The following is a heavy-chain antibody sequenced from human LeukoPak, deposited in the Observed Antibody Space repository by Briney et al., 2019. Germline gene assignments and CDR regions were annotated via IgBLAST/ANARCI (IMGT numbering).Heavy chain of an antibody. V-gene: IGHV4-59*08. D-gene: IGHD6-13*01. CDR3: ARHSSSWYRTEYFQH. J-gene: IGHJ1*01. CDR1: GDSISSFY. CDR2: IYYSGST. Sequence: SETLSLTCSVSGDSISSFYWNWIRQPPGKGLEWIGYIYYSGSTNYNPSLKSRVTISVDTSKNQFSLKLSSVTAADTAVYYCARHSSSWYRTEYFQHWGQGTLVTVSS.